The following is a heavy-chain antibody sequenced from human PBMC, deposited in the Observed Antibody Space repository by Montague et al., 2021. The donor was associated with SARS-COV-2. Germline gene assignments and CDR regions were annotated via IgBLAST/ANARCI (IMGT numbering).Heavy chain of an antibody. CDR2: INYSGST. V-gene: IGHV4-59*08. Sequence: SETLSLTCTVSGGSISSYYWSWIRQPPGKGLEWIGYINYSGSTNYNPSLKSRVTISVDSSKNQFSLKLSSVTAADTAVYYCARACSGSYSFYYDYGMDSWGQGTTVTVSS. D-gene: IGHD3-10*02. CDR1: GGSISSYY. J-gene: IGHJ6*02. CDR3: ARACSGSYSFYYDYGMDS.